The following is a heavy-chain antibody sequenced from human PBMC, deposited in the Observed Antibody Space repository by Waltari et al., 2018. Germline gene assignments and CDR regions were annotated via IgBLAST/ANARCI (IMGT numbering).Heavy chain of an antibody. Sequence: EVQLVESGGGLVKPGGSLRLSCAASGFNFFDTWMTWVRQAPGKWLVWVGRIKRSADGGAAEYAAPVNGRFISSRDDSSSTLYLQMNSLKSEDTAVYYCITDPANAYVRWFDPWGQGTLVTVSS. CDR2: IKRSADGGAA. D-gene: IGHD2-2*01. V-gene: IGHV3-15*01. CDR3: ITDPANAYVRWFDP. CDR1: GFNFFDTW. J-gene: IGHJ5*02.